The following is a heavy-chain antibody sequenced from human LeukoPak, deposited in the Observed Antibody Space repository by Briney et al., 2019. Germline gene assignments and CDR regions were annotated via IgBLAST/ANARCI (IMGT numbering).Heavy chain of an antibody. CDR2: IIPILGIA. CDR3: AKFLPTHIVVANYYFDY. CDR1: GGTFSSYT. J-gene: IGHJ4*02. Sequence: SVKVSCKASGGTFSSYTISWVRQAPGQGLEWMGRIIPILGIANYAQKFQGRVTITADKSTSTAYMELSSLRSEDTAVYYCAKFLPTHIVVANYYFDYWGQGTLVTVSS. V-gene: IGHV1-69*02. D-gene: IGHD2-21*01.